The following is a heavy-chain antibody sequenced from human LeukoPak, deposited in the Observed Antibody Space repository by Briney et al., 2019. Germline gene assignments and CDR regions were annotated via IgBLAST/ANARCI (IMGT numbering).Heavy chain of an antibody. CDR1: GGSFSGYY. V-gene: IGHV4-34*01. CDR2: INHSGST. Sequence: SETLSLTCAVYGGSFSGYYWSWIRQPPGKGLEWIGEINHSGSTNYNPSLKSRVTISVDTSKNQFSLKLSSVTAADTAVYYCAREKYYYGSSGYLGDAFDIWGQGTMVTVSS. D-gene: IGHD3-22*01. J-gene: IGHJ3*02. CDR3: AREKYYYGSSGYLGDAFDI.